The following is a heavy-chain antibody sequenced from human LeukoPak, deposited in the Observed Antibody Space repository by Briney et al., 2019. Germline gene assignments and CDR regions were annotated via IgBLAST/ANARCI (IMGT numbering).Heavy chain of an antibody. J-gene: IGHJ5*02. V-gene: IGHV4-39*01. D-gene: IGHD3-16*01. CDR3: LFGHNNAFDP. Sequence: PSETLSLTCTVSGASLSVSGRNWGWVSQPPGQGLAWIASIYYSGNTYYSPSLESRVTMSVDTSKNQFSLKLISVTATDTAVYYCLFGHNNAFDPWGQGTLVTVSP. CDR1: GASLSVSGRN. CDR2: IYYSGNT.